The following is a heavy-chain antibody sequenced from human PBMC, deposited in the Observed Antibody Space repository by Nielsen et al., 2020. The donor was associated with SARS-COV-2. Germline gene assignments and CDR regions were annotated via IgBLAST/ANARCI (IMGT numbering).Heavy chain of an antibody. D-gene: IGHD2-2*01. V-gene: IGHV3-48*03. CDR3: ARDGEYCSSTSCYPYYYGMDV. Sequence: WLRQPPGKGLEWVSYISSSGSTIYYADSVKGRFTISRDNAKNSLYLQMNSLRAEDTAVYYCARDGEYCSSTSCYPYYYGMDVWGQGTTVTVSS. CDR2: ISSSGSTI. J-gene: IGHJ6*02.